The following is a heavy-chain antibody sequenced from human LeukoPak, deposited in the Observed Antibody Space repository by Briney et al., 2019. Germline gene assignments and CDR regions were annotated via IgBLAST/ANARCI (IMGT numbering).Heavy chain of an antibody. D-gene: IGHD1/OR15-1a*01. J-gene: IGHJ6*02. V-gene: IGHV4-59*01. CDR2: IYYSGST. Sequence: PSETLSLTCTVSGGSISSYYWSWIRQPPGKGLEWIGYIYYSGSTNYNPSLKSRATISVDTSKNQFSLKLSSVTAADTAVYYCARGTGPDYYYYGMDVWGQGTTVTVSS. CDR3: ARGTGPDYYYYGMDV. CDR1: GGSISSYY.